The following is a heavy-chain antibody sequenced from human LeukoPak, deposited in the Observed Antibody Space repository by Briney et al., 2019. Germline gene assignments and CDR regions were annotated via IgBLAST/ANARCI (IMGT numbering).Heavy chain of an antibody. CDR3: ARGGWRRDGYKADC. CDR2: INPNSGGT. V-gene: IGHV1-2*02. D-gene: IGHD5-24*01. CDR1: GYTFTGYY. Sequence: ASVKVSCKASGYTFTGYYMHWVRQAPGQGLEWMGWINPNSGGTNYAQKFQGRVTMTRDTSVSTAYMELSRLRSDDTAVYYCARGGWRRDGYKADCWGQGTLVTVSS. J-gene: IGHJ4*02.